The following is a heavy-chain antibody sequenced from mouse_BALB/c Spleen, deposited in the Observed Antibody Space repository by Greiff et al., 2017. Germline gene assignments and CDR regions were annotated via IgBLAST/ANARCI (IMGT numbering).Heavy chain of an antibody. V-gene: IGHV5-6*01. D-gene: IGHD3-2*01. CDR3: ARPSDRNAMDY. CDR1: GFTFSSYG. J-gene: IGHJ4*01. Sequence: EVQRVESGGDLVKPGGSLKLSCAASGFTFSSYGMSWVRQTPDKRLEWVATISSGGSYTYYPDSVKGRFTISRDNAKNTLYLQMSSLKSEDTAMYYCARPSDRNAMDYWGQGTSVTVSS. CDR2: ISSGGSYT.